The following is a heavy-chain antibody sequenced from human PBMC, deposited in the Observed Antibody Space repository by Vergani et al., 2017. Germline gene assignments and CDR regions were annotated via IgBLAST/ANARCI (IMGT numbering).Heavy chain of an antibody. CDR3: ANTSAYYFDSSGYYHTGRYFDY. J-gene: IGHJ4*02. V-gene: IGHV3-23*01. CDR1: GFTFSSYG. Sequence: EVQLLESGGGLVQPGGSLRLSCAASGFTFSSYGMSWVRQAPGKGLEWVAAIRGSGGSTYYADSVKGRFTISRDNSKNTLYLQMNSLRAEDTAVYYCANTSAYYFDSSGYYHTGRYFDYWGQGTLVTVSS. CDR2: IRGSGGST. D-gene: IGHD3-22*01.